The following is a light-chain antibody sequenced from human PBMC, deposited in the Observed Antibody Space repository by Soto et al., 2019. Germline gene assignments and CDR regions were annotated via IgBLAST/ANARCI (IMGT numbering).Light chain of an antibody. J-gene: IGKJ5*01. CDR1: QGISSY. CDR2: AAS. CDR3: QQYYSYPH. V-gene: IGKV1-8*01. Sequence: AIRMTQSPSSLSASTGDRVTITCRASQGISSYLAWYQQKPGKAPKLLIYAASTLQSGVPSRFSGSGSGTDFTLTISCLQSEDFATYSCQQYYSYPHFGQGTRLEIK.